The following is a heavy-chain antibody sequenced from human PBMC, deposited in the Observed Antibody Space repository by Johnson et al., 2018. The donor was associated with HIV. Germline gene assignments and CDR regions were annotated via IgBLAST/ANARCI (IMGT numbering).Heavy chain of an antibody. CDR1: GFTFDDYG. J-gene: IGHJ3*02. CDR3: AKAMSPMVRGNI. D-gene: IGHD3-10*01. Sequence: QVQLVESGGGVVRPGGSLRLSCAASGFTFDDYGMSWVRQAPGKGLEWVAFIQYDGNNKYYAESVKGRFTISRDNSNNTLYLQMNSLRTEDTAVYYCAKAMSPMVRGNIWGQGTMVTVSS. CDR2: IQYDGNNK. V-gene: IGHV3-30*02.